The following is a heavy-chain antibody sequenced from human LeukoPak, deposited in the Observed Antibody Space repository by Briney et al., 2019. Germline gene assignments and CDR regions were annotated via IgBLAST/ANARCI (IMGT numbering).Heavy chain of an antibody. CDR2: INHSGST. V-gene: IGHV4-34*01. CDR3: ARALYSSGYEGYYYYMDV. CDR1: GGSISSYY. D-gene: IGHD6-19*01. J-gene: IGHJ6*03. Sequence: SETLSLTCTVSGGSISSYYWSWIRQPPGKGLEWIGEINHSGSTNYNPSLKSRVTISVDTSKNQFSLKLSSVTAADTAMYYCARALYSSGYEGYYYYMDVWGKGTTVTVSS.